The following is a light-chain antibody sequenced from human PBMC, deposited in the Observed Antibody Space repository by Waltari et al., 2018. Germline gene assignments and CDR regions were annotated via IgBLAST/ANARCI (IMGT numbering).Light chain of an antibody. CDR3: QQYGYSAST. CDR2: GAS. J-gene: IGKJ4*01. CDR1: QSVTGNF. Sequence: EIVLTQSPGTLSLSAGERATRSCRDSQSVTGNFLAWYQQRPGQAPRLLINGASSRATGIPDRFSGSGSGTDFTLTISRLEPEDVAVYYCQQYGYSASTFGGGTKVEIK. V-gene: IGKV3-20*01.